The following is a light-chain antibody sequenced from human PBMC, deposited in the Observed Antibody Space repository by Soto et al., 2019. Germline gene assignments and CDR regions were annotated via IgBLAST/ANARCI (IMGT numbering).Light chain of an antibody. CDR2: EVT. CDR1: SSDVGSYNL. J-gene: IGLJ1*01. Sequence: QSVLTQPASVSGSPGQSITISCTGTSSDVGSYNLVSWYQQHPGKAPKLMIYEVTKRPSGVSNRFSGSKSGNTASLTISGLQAEDEADYYCDSYACRSTSDFGTGTKVTV. CDR3: DSYACRSTSD. V-gene: IGLV2-23*02.